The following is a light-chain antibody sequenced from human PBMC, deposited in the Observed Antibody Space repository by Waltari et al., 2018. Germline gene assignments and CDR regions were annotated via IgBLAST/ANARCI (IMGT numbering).Light chain of an antibody. CDR3: CSYAGSSTFV. V-gene: IGLV3-19*01. CDR1: SLRSYY. Sequence: SSELTQDPAVSVSLGQTVRITCQGDSLRSYYASWYQQKPGQAPVLVIYGKNNRPSGIPDRFSGSSSGNTASLTISGLQAEDEADYYCCSYAGSSTFVFGGGTKLTVL. CDR2: GKN. J-gene: IGLJ2*01.